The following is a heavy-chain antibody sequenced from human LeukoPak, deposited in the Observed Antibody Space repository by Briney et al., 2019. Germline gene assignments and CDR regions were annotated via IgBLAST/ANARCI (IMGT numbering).Heavy chain of an antibody. CDR1: GYTFTSYG. V-gene: IGHV1-2*02. CDR2: INPNSGGT. Sequence: GASVKVSCKASGYTFTSYGISWVRQAPGQGLEWMGWINPNSGGTNYAQKFQGRVTMTRDTSISTAYIELSRLRSDDTAVYYCARVRISIPRRSGEYDYWGQGTLVTVSS. D-gene: IGHD3-16*01. J-gene: IGHJ4*02. CDR3: ARVRISIPRRSGEYDY.